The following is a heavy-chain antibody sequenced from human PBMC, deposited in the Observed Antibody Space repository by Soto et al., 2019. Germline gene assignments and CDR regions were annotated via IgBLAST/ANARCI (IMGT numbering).Heavy chain of an antibody. D-gene: IGHD3-22*01. CDR1: GGTFSSYA. Sequence: SVKVSCKXSGGTFSSYAISWVRQAPGQGLEWMGGIIPIFGTANYAQKFQGRVTITADESTSTAYMELSSLRSEDTAVYYCARGGLLGYYYGMDVWGQGTTVTVSS. CDR2: IIPIFGTA. CDR3: ARGGLLGYYYGMDV. J-gene: IGHJ6*02. V-gene: IGHV1-69*13.